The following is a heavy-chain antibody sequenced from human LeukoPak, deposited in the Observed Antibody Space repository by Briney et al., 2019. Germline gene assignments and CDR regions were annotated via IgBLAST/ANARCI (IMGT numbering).Heavy chain of an antibody. Sequence: PSETLSLTCAVSGDSIRSDSWWIWVRQAPGKGLVWIGERYHDGRRIYNPSLKSRVSIALDESENQFSLELTSVTAADTAVYFCAREKGYLMEVDVWGQGTTVTVSS. CDR1: GDSIRSDSW. CDR3: AREKGYLMEVDV. J-gene: IGHJ6*02. D-gene: IGHD6-13*01. V-gene: IGHV4-4*02. CDR2: RYHDGRR.